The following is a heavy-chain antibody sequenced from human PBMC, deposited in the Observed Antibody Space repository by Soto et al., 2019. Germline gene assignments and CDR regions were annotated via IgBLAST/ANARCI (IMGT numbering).Heavy chain of an antibody. CDR2: ISYDGSNK. CDR3: AKGNDYGEHYYYYYGMDV. V-gene: IGHV3-30*18. CDR1: GFTFSSYG. D-gene: IGHD4-17*01. J-gene: IGHJ6*02. Sequence: QVQLVESGGGVVQPGRSLRLSCAASGFTFSSYGMHWVRQAPGKGLEWVAVISYDGSNKYYADSVKGRFTISRDNSKNKLYLQMNSLRAEDTAVYYCAKGNDYGEHYYYYYGMDVWGQGTTVTVSS.